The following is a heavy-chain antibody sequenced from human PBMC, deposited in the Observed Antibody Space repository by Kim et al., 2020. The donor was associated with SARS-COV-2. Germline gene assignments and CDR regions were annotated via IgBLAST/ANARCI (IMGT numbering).Heavy chain of an antibody. J-gene: IGHJ3*02. CDR3: ARRVSSGWYEAFDI. Sequence: SETLSLTCTVSGGSISSYYWSWIRQPPGKGLEWIGYIYYSGSTNYNPSLKSRVTISIDTSKNQFSLKLSSVTAADTAVYYCARRVSSGWYEAFDIWGQGT. D-gene: IGHD6-19*01. CDR2: IYYSGST. V-gene: IGHV4-59*08. CDR1: GGSISSYY.